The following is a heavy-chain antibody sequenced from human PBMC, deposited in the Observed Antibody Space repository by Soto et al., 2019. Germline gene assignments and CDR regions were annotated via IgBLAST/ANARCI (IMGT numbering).Heavy chain of an antibody. Sequence: GGSLRLSCAASGFTFDDYTMHWVRQAPGKGLEWVSLISWDGGSTYYADSVKGRFTISRDNSKNSLYLQMNSLRTEDTALYYCAKVVGPKYYYYGMDVWGQGNTVNVPS. CDR3: AKVVGPKYYYYGMDV. V-gene: IGHV3-43*01. J-gene: IGHJ6*02. D-gene: IGHD1-26*01. CDR1: GFTFDDYT. CDR2: ISWDGGST.